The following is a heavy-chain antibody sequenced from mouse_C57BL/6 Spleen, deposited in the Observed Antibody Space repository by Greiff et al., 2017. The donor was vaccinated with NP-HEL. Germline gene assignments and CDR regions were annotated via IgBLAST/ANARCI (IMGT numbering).Heavy chain of an antibody. Sequence: VQLQQSGAELVRPGASVKLSCTASGFNIKDDYMHWVKQRPEQGLEWIGWIDPENGDTEYASKFQGKATITADTSSNTAYLQLSSLTYEDTAVYDCTKPDVGDAMEDWGQGTSVTVSS. CDR3: TKPDVGDAMED. CDR2: IDPENGDT. J-gene: IGHJ4*01. V-gene: IGHV14-4*01. CDR1: GFNIKDDY.